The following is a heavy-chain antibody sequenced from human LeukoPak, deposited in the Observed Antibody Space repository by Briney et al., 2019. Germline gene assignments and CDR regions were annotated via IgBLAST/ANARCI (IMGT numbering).Heavy chain of an antibody. CDR1: GGTFSSYA. CDR3: ARDLGSTSFRGPHWFDP. D-gene: IGHD2-2*01. Sequence: SVKVSCKASGGTFSSYAISWVRQAPGQGLEWMGGIIPIFGTANYAQKFQGRVTITADESTSTAYMELSSLRSADTAVYYCARDLGSTSFRGPHWFDPWGQGTLVTVSS. J-gene: IGHJ5*02. V-gene: IGHV1-69*13. CDR2: IIPIFGTA.